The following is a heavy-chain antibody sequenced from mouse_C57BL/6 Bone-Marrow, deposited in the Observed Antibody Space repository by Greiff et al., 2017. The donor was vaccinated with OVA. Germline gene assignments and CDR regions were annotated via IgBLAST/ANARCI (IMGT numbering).Heavy chain of an antibody. CDR2: INPGSGGT. Sequence: VQLQQSGAELVRPGTSVKVSCKASGYAFTNYLIEWVKQRPGQGLEWIGVINPGSGGTNYNEKFKGKATLTADKSSSTAYMQLSSLTSEDSAVYFCARAYGSSYGYFDVWGTGTTVTVSS. CDR1: GYAFTNYL. CDR3: ARAYGSSYGYFDV. V-gene: IGHV1-54*01. J-gene: IGHJ1*03. D-gene: IGHD1-1*01.